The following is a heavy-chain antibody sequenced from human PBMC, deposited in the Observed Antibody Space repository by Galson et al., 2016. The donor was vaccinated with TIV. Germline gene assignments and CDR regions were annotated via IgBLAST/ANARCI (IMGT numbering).Heavy chain of an antibody. D-gene: IGHD4-17*01. CDR2: INPNSGDT. J-gene: IGHJ4*02. V-gene: IGHV1-2*02. CDR1: GYTFTGYY. CDR3: ARDLSPETTTPFDY. Sequence: SVKVSCKASGYTFTGYYIHNVRQAPGQGLEWMGWINPNSGDTNYAQKFQGRVTMTRDTSISTAYMELSRLRSDDTAMYYCARDLSPETTTPFDYWGQGTLVTVSS.